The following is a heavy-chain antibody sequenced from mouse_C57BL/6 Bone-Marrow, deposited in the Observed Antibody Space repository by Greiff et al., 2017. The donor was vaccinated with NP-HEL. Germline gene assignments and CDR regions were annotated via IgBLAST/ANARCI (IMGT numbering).Heavy chain of an antibody. V-gene: IGHV2-2*01. CDR3: ARRPHYYGSSYCAMDY. CDR1: GFSLTSYG. Sequence: QVQLQQSGPGLVQPSQSLSITCTVSGFSLTSYGVHWVRQSPGKGLEWLGVIWSGGSTDYNAAFISRLSISKDNSKSQVFCKMNSLQADDTAIDYCARRPHYYGSSYCAMDYWGQGTSVTVSS. J-gene: IGHJ4*01. CDR2: IWSGGST. D-gene: IGHD1-1*01.